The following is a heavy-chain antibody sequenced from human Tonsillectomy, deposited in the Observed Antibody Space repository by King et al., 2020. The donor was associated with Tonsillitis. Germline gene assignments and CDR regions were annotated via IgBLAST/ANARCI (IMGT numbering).Heavy chain of an antibody. D-gene: IGHD1-7*01. CDR2: ISYDGYNK. CDR1: GFAFSSYA. CDR3: ARWRWNYGFSYYYYMDV. V-gene: IGHV3-30*01. Sequence: VQLVESGGGVVQPGRSLRLSCAASGFAFSSYAMHWVRQAPGKGLEWLSFISYDGYNKYYADSVKGRFTISRDNSKNTLYLQMNSLRPEDTAVYYLARWRWNYGFSYYYYMDVWGKGTTVTVSS. J-gene: IGHJ6*03.